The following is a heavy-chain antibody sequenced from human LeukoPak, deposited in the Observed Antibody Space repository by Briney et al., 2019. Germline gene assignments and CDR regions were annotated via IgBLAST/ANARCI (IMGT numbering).Heavy chain of an antibody. CDR3: ASGGVRVGATILYYFDY. CDR1: GGSISSSSYY. V-gene: IGHV4-39*07. Sequence: SETLSLTCTVSGGSISSSSYYWGWIRQPPGKGLEGIGSIYYSGSTYYNPSLKSRVTISVDTSKNQFSLKLSSVTAADTAVYYCASGGVRVGATILYYFDYWGQGTLVTVSS. CDR2: IYYSGST. J-gene: IGHJ4*02. D-gene: IGHD1-26*01.